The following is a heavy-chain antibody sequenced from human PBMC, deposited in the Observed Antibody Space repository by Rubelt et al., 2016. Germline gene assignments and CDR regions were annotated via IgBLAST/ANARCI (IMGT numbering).Heavy chain of an antibody. CDR3: ASLKQLYYFDY. V-gene: IGHV4-59*06. CDR1: VGSLSRYY. CDR2: IYYSWST. J-gene: IGHJ4*02. Sequence: QVQLRESGPGLVKPSETLSLTCTVSVGSLSRYYWNWLRLPPGKGLEWIGYIYYSWSTYYNPSPKSRITISVNSSKNQFSLNLSAVTAADTAVYYCASLKQLYYFDYWGQGTLVTVSS. D-gene: IGHD5-18*01.